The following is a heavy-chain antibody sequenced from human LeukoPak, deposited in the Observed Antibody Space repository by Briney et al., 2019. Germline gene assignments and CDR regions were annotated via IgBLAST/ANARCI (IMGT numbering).Heavy chain of an antibody. Sequence: GASVKVSCKASGYTFTSYYMHRVRQAPGQGLEWMGIINPSGGSTSYAQKFQGRVTMTRDTSTSTVYMELSSLRSEDTAVYYCARDGDYDILTGTYYFDYWGQGTLVTVSS. CDR3: ARDGDYDILTGTYYFDY. CDR1: GYTFTSYY. V-gene: IGHV1-46*01. J-gene: IGHJ4*02. D-gene: IGHD3-9*01. CDR2: INPSGGST.